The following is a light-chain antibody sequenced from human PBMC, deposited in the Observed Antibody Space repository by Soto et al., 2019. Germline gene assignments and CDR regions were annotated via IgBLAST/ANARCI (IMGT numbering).Light chain of an antibody. CDR3: QQFGSSIPHT. CDR1: QVIGSRY. CDR2: GAS. Sequence: EIVRTQSPGTLSLSPGERATISCRASQVIGSRYLAWYHQKSGQAPRLLIYGASSRTTGIPDRFSGSGSVTDFTLHISRLEPEDFGVYYCQQFGSSIPHTFGQGNTLEIK. J-gene: IGKJ2*01. V-gene: IGKV3-20*01.